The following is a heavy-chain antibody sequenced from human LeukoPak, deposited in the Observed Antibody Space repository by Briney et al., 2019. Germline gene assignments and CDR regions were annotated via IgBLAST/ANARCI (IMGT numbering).Heavy chain of an antibody. CDR2: IYYSGTT. CDR1: GGSMSSYY. J-gene: IGHJ4*02. V-gene: IGHV4-59*01. Sequence: SETLSLTCTVSGGSMSSYYWSWIRQPPGKGLEWIGYIYYSGTTNYNPSLKSRVTISVDTSKNQFSLKLSSVTAADTAVYYCERGGWSLDNWGQGTLVTVCS. CDR3: ERGGWSLDN. D-gene: IGHD3-3*01.